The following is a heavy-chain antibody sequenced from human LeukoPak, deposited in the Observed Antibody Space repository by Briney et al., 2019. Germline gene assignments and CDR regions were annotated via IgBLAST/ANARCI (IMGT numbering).Heavy chain of an antibody. V-gene: IGHV3-33*01. CDR2: IWYDGSNK. CDR3: ARGTPPYYYGSGSYGEYFQH. J-gene: IGHJ1*01. Sequence: PGRSLRLSCAASGFTFSSYGMHWVRQAPGKGLEWVAVIWYDGSNKYYADSVKGRFTISRDNSKNTLYLQMNSLRAEDAAVYYCARGTPPYYYGSGSYGEYFQHWGQGTLVTVSS. CDR1: GFTFSSYG. D-gene: IGHD3-10*01.